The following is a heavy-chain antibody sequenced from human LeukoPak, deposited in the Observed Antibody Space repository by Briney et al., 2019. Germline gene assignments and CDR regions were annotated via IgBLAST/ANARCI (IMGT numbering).Heavy chain of an antibody. CDR1: GFPFSSYG. V-gene: IGHV3-30*02. Sequence: GGSLRLSCAASGFPFSSYGMHWVRQAPGKGLEWVAFIRYDGSNKYYADSVKGRFTISRDNSKNTLYLQMNSLRAEDTALYYCAKVNPVGSPTYYYYYMDVWGKGTTVTISS. CDR2: IRYDGSNK. J-gene: IGHJ6*03. D-gene: IGHD4-23*01. CDR3: AKVNPVGSPTYYYYYMDV.